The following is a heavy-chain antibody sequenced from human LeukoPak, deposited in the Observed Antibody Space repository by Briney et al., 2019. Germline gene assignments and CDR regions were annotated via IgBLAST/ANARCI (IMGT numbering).Heavy chain of an antibody. Sequence: GGSLRLSCAASGFTFSSYWMHWVRQAPGKGLVWVSRINSDGSSTSYADSVKGRFTISRDNSKNTLYLQMNSLRAEDTAVYYCAKDMVRGVIHLFDYWGQGTLVTVSS. D-gene: IGHD3-10*01. CDR3: AKDMVRGVIHLFDY. J-gene: IGHJ4*02. CDR1: GFTFSSYW. CDR2: INSDGSST. V-gene: IGHV3-74*01.